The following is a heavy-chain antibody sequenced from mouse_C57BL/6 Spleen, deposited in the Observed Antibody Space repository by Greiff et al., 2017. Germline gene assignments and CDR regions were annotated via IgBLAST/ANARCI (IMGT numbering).Heavy chain of an antibody. CDR2: IYPGSGST. CDR3: ARGITTVEAGGYAMDY. Sequence: VQLLQPGAELVKPGASVKMSCKASGYTFTSYWITWVQQRPGQGLEWIGDIYPGSGSTNYNEKFKSKATLTVDTSSSTAYMQLSSLTSEDAAVYYCARGITTVEAGGYAMDYWGQGTSVTVSS. V-gene: IGHV1-55*01. D-gene: IGHD1-1*01. J-gene: IGHJ4*01. CDR1: GYTFTSYW.